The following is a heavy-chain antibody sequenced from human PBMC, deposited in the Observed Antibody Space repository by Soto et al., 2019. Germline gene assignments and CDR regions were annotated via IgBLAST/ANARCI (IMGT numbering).Heavy chain of an antibody. Sequence: ASVKVSCKASGYTFTGYYMHWVRQAPGQGLEWMGWINPNSGGTNYAQKFQGWVTMTRDTSISTAYMELSRLRSDDTAVYYCARQVVPAVRAYYYYGMDVWGQGTTVTVS. CDR3: ARQVVPAVRAYYYYGMDV. J-gene: IGHJ6*02. V-gene: IGHV1-2*04. D-gene: IGHD2-2*01. CDR1: GYTFTGYY. CDR2: INPNSGGT.